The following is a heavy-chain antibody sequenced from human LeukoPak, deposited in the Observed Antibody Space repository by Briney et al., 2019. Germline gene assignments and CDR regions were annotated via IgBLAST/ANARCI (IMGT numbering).Heavy chain of an antibody. J-gene: IGHJ4*02. D-gene: IGHD5-12*01. CDR3: AKETGYSGYDCGDY. CDR2: ISGSGGST. V-gene: IGHV3-23*01. Sequence: GGSLRLSCAASGFTFSSYAMSRVRQAPGKGLEWVSGISGSGGSTYYADSVKGRFTISRDNSKNTLYLQMNSLRAEDTAVYYCAKETGYSGYDCGDYWGQGTLVTVSS. CDR1: GFTFSSYA.